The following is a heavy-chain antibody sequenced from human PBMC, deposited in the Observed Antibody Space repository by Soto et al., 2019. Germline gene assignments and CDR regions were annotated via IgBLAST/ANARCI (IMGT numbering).Heavy chain of an antibody. D-gene: IGHD2-2*02. J-gene: IGHJ2*01. CDR2: IYYSGST. Sequence: SETLSLTCTVSGGSISSGDYYWSWIRQPPGKGLEWIGYIYYSGSTYYNPSLKSRVTISVDTSKNQFSLKLSSVTAADTAVYYCARYTSSHWYFDLWGRGTLVTVSS. CDR3: ARYTSSHWYFDL. CDR1: GGSISSGDYY. V-gene: IGHV4-30-4*01.